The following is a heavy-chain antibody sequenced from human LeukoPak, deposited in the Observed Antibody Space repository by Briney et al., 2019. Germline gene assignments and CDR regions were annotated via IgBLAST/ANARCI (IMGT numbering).Heavy chain of an antibody. Sequence: GGSLRLSCAPSGFTVSSNYMRWVRQAPGKGLECGSVIYSGGSTYYADSVKGRFTISRDNSKNTPYLQMNSLRAEDTAVYYCASLPLISRGLNWGQGTLVTVSS. CDR1: GFTVSSNY. J-gene: IGHJ4*02. CDR2: IYSGGST. D-gene: IGHD2-15*01. CDR3: ASLPLISRGLN. V-gene: IGHV3-66*02.